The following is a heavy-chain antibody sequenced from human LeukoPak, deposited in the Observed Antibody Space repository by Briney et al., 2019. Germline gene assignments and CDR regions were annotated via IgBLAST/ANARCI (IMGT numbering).Heavy chain of an antibody. CDR3: ARDLSSTSSWATVPDY. V-gene: IGHV3-30*03. CDR1: GFTFSSYG. J-gene: IGHJ4*02. D-gene: IGHD2-2*01. Sequence: GGTLRLSCAASGFTFSSYGMHWVRQAPGKGLEWVSVISYDGSNKYYADSVKGRFTISRDNSKNTLYLQMNSLRAEDTAVYYCARDLSSTSSWATVPDYWGQGTLVTVSS. CDR2: ISYDGSNK.